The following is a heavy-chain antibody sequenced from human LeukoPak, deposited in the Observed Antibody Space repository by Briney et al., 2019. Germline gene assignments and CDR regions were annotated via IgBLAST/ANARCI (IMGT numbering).Heavy chain of an antibody. CDR2: ISGSGGST. D-gene: IGHD2-15*01. Sequence: GGSLRLSCAASGFTFSSYAMSWVRQAPGKGLEWVSAISGSGGSTYYADSVKGRFTISRDNSKNTLYLQMNSLRAEDTAVYYCARGRCSGGSCGTLHPFDIWGQGTMVAVSS. CDR3: ARGRCSGGSCGTLHPFDI. CDR1: GFTFSSYA. J-gene: IGHJ3*02. V-gene: IGHV3-23*01.